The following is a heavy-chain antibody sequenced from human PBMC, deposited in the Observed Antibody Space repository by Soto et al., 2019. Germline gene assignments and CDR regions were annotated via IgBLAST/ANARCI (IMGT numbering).Heavy chain of an antibody. D-gene: IGHD3-16*01. CDR3: ARISAYHFDY. J-gene: IGHJ4*02. Sequence: XGTLSLTCAVSGGSIRSNNWWCCVRQPPGKGLEWIGEIYHSGVTNYNPSLKSRVTISVDKSKNQFSLKLSSLTAADTAVYYCARISAYHFDYWGQGTLVTVSS. V-gene: IGHV4-4*02. CDR1: GGSIRSNNW. CDR2: IYHSGVT.